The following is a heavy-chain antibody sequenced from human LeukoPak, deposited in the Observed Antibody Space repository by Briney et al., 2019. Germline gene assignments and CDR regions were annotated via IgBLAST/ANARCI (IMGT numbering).Heavy chain of an antibody. J-gene: IGHJ6*02. CDR1: GFTVSSNY. CDR2: IYADGNT. V-gene: IGHV3-66*02. Sequence: GGSLRLSCAASGFTVSSNYVTWVRQAPGKGLEWVSVIYADGNTYYADSVKGRFTISRDNSKNTLYLQMNSLRAEDTAVYYCARSRGYEQPLYYYYYYGMDVWGQGTTVTVSS. D-gene: IGHD5-12*01. CDR3: ARSRGYEQPLYYYYYYGMDV.